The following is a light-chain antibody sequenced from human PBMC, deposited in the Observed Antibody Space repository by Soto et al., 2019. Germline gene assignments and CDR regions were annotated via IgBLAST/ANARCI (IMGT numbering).Light chain of an antibody. CDR3: QQRYNWPLFT. J-gene: IGKJ2*01. Sequence: EIVLTQSPGTLSLSPGERATLSCRASQSVSSSYLAWYQQKPGQAPRLLIYDTSDRATGVPDRLSGSGSGTDFTLAISTLEAEDFAVYYCQQRYNWPLFTFGQGTKLEMK. CDR2: DTS. V-gene: IGKV3D-20*02. CDR1: QSVSSSY.